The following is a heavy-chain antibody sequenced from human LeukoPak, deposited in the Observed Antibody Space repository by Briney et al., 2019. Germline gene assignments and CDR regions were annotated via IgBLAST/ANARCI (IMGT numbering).Heavy chain of an antibody. V-gene: IGHV3-7*01. CDR3: AKESTVTPGSVNWFDA. CDR2: IKQDGSEK. D-gene: IGHD4-17*01. CDR1: GFTFSSYE. Sequence: GGSLRLSCAASGFTFSSYEMNWVRQAPGKGLEWVANIKQDGSEKYYVDSVKGRFTISRDNAKNSLYLQMNSLRAEDTAVYYCAKESTVTPGSVNWFDAWGQGTLVSVSS. J-gene: IGHJ5*02.